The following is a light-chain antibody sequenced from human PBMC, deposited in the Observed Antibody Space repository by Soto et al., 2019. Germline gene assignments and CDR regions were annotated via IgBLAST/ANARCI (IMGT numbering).Light chain of an antibody. CDR1: SSDVGGNKY. CDR2: DVS. CDR3: SAFTGTTYV. Sequence: QSVLTQPASVSGSPGQSITISCTGTSSDVGGNKYVSWYQHYPGKAPKIIIFDVSNWPSGFSNRFSGSKSGNTASLTISGLQAEDEADYYCSAFTGTTYVFGTGTKVTVL. V-gene: IGLV2-14*03. J-gene: IGLJ1*01.